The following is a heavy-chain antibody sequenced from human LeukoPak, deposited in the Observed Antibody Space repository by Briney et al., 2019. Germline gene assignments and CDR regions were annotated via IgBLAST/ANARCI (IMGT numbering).Heavy chain of an antibody. J-gene: IGHJ4*02. D-gene: IGHD1-26*01. CDR1: GYTFTSYG. CDR3: AREDRVAGATDY. Sequence: ASVTVSCKASGYTFTSYGISWVRQAPGQGLEWMGWISAYNGNTNYAQKLQGRVTMTTDTSTSTAYMELRSLRSGDTAVYYCAREDRVAGATDYWGQGTLVTVSS. V-gene: IGHV1-18*01. CDR2: ISAYNGNT.